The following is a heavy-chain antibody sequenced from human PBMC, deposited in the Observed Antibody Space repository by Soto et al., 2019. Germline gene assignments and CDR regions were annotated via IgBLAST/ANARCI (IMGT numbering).Heavy chain of an antibody. CDR1: GYTFTSYD. Sequence: ASVKVSCKASGYTFTSYDINWVRQATGQGLEWMGWMNPNSGNTGYAQKFQGRVTMTRNTSISTAYMKLSSLGSEDTAVYYCARNIGYSSSWYGYWGQGTLVTVSS. V-gene: IGHV1-8*01. CDR2: MNPNSGNT. CDR3: ARNIGYSSSWYGY. J-gene: IGHJ4*02. D-gene: IGHD6-13*01.